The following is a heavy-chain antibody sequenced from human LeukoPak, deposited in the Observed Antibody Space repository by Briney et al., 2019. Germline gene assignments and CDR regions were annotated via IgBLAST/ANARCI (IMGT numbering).Heavy chain of an antibody. D-gene: IGHD3-10*01. Sequence: PSQTLSLTCAVSGGSIGSGGYSWSWIRQPPGKGLEWIGYIYHSGSTYYNPSLKSRVTISVDRSKNQFSLKLSSVTAADTAVYYCARGAVLWFGSFDIWGQGTMVTVSS. V-gene: IGHV4-30-2*01. CDR2: IYHSGST. CDR3: ARGAVLWFGSFDI. CDR1: GGSIGSGGYS. J-gene: IGHJ3*02.